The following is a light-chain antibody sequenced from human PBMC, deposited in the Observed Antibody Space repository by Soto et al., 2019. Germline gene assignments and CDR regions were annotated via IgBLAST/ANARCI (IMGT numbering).Light chain of an antibody. V-gene: IGLV2-23*02. CDR3: CSYAGSITYV. CDR2: EVT. Sequence: QSALTKPASVSGSPGQSIAISCTGTSSDVGGDNYVSWYQQHPDKAPKLIIYEVTQRPAGVSYRFSGSKSGNTAYLTISGLQAEDEADYYCCSYAGSITYVFGTGTKVTVL. J-gene: IGLJ1*01. CDR1: SSDVGGDNY.